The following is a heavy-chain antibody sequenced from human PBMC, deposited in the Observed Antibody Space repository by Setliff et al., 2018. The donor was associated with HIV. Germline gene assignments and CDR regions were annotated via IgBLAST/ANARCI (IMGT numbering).Heavy chain of an antibody. D-gene: IGHD3-9*01. CDR3: VGHYYDPLTGYYVWFFDV. CDR1: GFTFTNAW. CDR2: VKSKSDGGTT. Sequence: GGSLRLSCEASGFTFTNAWMSWVRQAPGKGLEWIGRVKSKSDGGTTSYAAPVKDRFTISRDDSRNTLYLQMNSMKSDDTATYYCVGHYYDPLTGYYVWFFDVWGRGTLVTVSS. V-gene: IGHV3-15*05. J-gene: IGHJ2*01.